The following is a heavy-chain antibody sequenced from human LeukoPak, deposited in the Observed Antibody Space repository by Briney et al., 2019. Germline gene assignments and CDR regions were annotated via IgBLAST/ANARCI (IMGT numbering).Heavy chain of an antibody. CDR1: GYTFTSYA. Sequence: ASVKVSCKASGYTFTSYAIAWVRQAPGQGLEWMGWISAYNGGTNYAQKFRGRVTMTTDTSTNTGYMELRSLRSDDTAVYFCARDQLRYYGSNNYYSDMDFRGQGTTVTVS. CDR2: ISAYNGGT. D-gene: IGHD3-10*01. V-gene: IGHV1-18*01. CDR3: ARDQLRYYGSNNYYSDMDF. J-gene: IGHJ6*02.